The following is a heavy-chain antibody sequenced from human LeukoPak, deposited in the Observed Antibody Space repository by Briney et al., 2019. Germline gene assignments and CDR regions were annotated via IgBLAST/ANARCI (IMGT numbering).Heavy chain of an antibody. CDR1: GYTFTSYG. CDR2: ISAYNGNT. J-gene: IGHJ4*02. Sequence: ASVKVSCKASGYTFTSYGISWVRQAPGQGLERMGWISAYNGNTNYTQKLQGRVTMTTDTSTSTAYMELRSLRSDDTAVYCCARDPHHNLISGTLGAYWGQGTLVTVSS. CDR3: ARDPHHNLISGTLGAY. D-gene: IGHD3-16*01. V-gene: IGHV1-18*01.